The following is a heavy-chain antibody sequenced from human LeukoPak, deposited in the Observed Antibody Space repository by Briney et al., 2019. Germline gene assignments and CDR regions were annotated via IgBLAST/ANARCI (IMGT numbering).Heavy chain of an antibody. CDR3: ARVTMVRGVYDAFDI. J-gene: IGHJ3*02. CDR1: GFTFSSYS. D-gene: IGHD3-10*01. V-gene: IGHV3-21*01. CDR2: ISSSSSYI. Sequence: GGSLRLSCAASGFTFSSYSMNWVRQAPGKGLEWVSSISSSSSYIYYADSVKGRFTISRDNAKNSLYLQMNSLRAEDTAVYYCARVTMVRGVYDAFDIWSQGTMVTVSS.